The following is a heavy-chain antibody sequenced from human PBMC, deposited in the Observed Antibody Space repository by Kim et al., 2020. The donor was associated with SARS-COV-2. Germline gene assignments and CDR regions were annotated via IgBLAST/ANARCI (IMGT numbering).Heavy chain of an antibody. D-gene: IGHD3-3*01. CDR2: INHSGNT. Sequence: SETLSLTCAVYGGSFSGYYWSWIRQPPGKGLEWIGEINHSGNTNYNPSLKSRVTISVDTSKDQFSLKLSSVTAADTAVYYCARGSSYDFWRSSVVFDYWGQGTLVTVSS. CDR1: GGSFSGYY. CDR3: ARGSSYDFWRSSVVFDY. J-gene: IGHJ4*02. V-gene: IGHV4-34*01.